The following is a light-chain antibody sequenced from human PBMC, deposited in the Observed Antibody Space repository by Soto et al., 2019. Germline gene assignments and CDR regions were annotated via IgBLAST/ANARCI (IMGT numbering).Light chain of an antibody. CDR2: DVS. Sequence: QSVLTQPACVSGSSGLASPISCTGTGCDVGGYNYVSWYQQHPGKAPKFMIYDVSNRPSGVSNRFSGSKSGNTASLTISGLQAEDEADYYCSSYTTSNTRRIVFGTGT. CDR1: GCDVGGYNY. J-gene: IGLJ1*01. V-gene: IGLV2-14*01. CDR3: SSYTTSNTRRIV.